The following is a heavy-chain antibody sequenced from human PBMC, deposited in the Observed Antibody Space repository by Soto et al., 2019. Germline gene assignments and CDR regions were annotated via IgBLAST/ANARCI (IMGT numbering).Heavy chain of an antibody. Sequence: SGTLSLTCAVSGGSISSSNWWSWVRQPPGKGLEWIGEIYHSGSTNYNPSLKSRVSMSVDMSENQVSLKLSSVTAADSAVYYWAGEVAAAGTNYGMDVWGQGAKVTVSS. CDR1: GGSISSSNW. CDR3: AGEVAAAGTNYGMDV. J-gene: IGHJ6*02. V-gene: IGHV4-4*02. CDR2: IYHSGST. D-gene: IGHD6-25*01.